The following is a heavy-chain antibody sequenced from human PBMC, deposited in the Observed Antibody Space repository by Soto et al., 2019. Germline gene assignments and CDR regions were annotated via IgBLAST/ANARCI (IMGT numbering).Heavy chain of an antibody. J-gene: IGHJ4*02. D-gene: IGHD2-21*02. CDR3: ARCDVVVLTATSNFDY. Sequence: EVQLVESGGGLVKPGGSLRLSCAASGFTFSSYTMKWVRQAPGKGLEWVASISSSYYIKYADSVKGRFTISRDNAKNSLYLQMNSLRAEDTAVYYCARCDVVVLTATSNFDYWGQGTLVTVSS. CDR2: ISSSYYI. V-gene: IGHV3-21*01. CDR1: GFTFSSYT.